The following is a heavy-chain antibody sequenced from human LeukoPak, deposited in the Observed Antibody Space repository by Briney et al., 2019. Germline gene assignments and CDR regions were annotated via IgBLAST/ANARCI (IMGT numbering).Heavy chain of an antibody. V-gene: IGHV4-39*01. D-gene: IGHD5-12*01. CDR3: ARQYSGYDFPGFVDY. Sequence: PSETLSLTCNVSGGSISSSSYYWGWIRQPPGKGLEWIGSIYYSGSTYYNPSLKSRVTISVDTSKNQFSLKLSSVTAADTAVYYCARQYSGYDFPGFVDYWGQGTLVTVSS. J-gene: IGHJ4*02. CDR2: IYYSGST. CDR1: GGSISSSSYY.